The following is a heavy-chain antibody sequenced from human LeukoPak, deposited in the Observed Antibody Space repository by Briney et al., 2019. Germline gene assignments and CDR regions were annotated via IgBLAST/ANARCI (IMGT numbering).Heavy chain of an antibody. J-gene: IGHJ5*02. Sequence: PSETLSLTCTVSGGSISSSSYYWGWIRQPPGKGLEWIGSIYYSGSTYYNPSLKSRVTISVDTSKNQFSLKLSSVTAADTAVYYCARDSFLRYGSGSYQPMGGFDPWGQGTLVTVSS. CDR2: IYYSGST. CDR3: ARDSFLRYGSGSYQPMGGFDP. D-gene: IGHD3-10*01. V-gene: IGHV4-39*07. CDR1: GGSISSSSYY.